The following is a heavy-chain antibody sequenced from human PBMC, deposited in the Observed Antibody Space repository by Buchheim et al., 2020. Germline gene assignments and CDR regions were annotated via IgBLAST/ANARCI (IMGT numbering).Heavy chain of an antibody. D-gene: IGHD1-26*01. CDR3: ARGASPWAFDY. Sequence: EVQLVQSGAEVKKPGESLRISCKGSGYSFATYWISWVRQMPGKGLEWMGRIDPSDSYTDYRPSFQGHVTLSVDKSTRTAYLQWSSLKASDTAIYYCARGASPWAFDYWGQGTL. CDR1: GYSFATYW. CDR2: IDPSDSYT. V-gene: IGHV5-10-1*03. J-gene: IGHJ4*02.